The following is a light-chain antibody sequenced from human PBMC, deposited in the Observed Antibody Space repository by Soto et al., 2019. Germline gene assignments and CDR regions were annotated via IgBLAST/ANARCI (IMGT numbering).Light chain of an antibody. J-gene: IGKJ3*01. CDR1: QSVSSSY. CDR3: PESGSSPFT. Sequence: EIVLTQSPGTLSLSPGERATLSCRASQSVSSSYLAWYQQKHGQAPSLRIYGASSRANGIPDRFSGSGSGTASPLTITSLVTEGFSVSYCPESGSSPFTFGPWTKVDIK. CDR2: GAS. V-gene: IGKV3-20*01.